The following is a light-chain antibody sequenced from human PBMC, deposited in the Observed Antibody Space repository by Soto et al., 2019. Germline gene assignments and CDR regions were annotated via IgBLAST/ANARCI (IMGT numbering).Light chain of an antibody. V-gene: IGLV2-14*01. Sequence: QSVLTQPASVSGSPGQSITISCTGTSSDVGGYNYVSWYQQHPGKAPKLMIYEVSNRPSGVSNRFSGSKSGNTASLTISALQAEDEADYYCSSYTSSSTSYVFGTGTKVTVL. CDR2: EVS. CDR1: SSDVGGYNY. J-gene: IGLJ1*01. CDR3: SSYTSSSTSYV.